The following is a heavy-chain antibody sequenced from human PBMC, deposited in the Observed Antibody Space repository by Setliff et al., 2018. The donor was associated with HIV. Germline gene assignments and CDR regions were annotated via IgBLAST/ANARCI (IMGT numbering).Heavy chain of an antibody. CDR3: TRQSPVAGSGAFDI. V-gene: IGHV4-61*02. D-gene: IGHD6-19*01. Sequence: PSETLSLTCTVSGDSISSGGYYWSWIRQPAGQGLEWIGRIYTSGNTNYNPSTNYNPSPKSRITISLETSRNQFSLRVTSVTATDTAVYYCTRQSPVAGSGAFDIWGQGTMVTVSS. CDR2: IYTSGNTNYNPST. J-gene: IGHJ3*02. CDR1: GDSISSGGYY.